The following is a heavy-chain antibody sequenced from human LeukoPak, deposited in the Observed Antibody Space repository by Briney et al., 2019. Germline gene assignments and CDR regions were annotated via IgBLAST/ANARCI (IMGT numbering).Heavy chain of an antibody. D-gene: IGHD1-26*01. J-gene: IGHJ4*02. CDR2: MNPNSGNT. V-gene: IGHV1-8*01. CDR1: GYTFTSYD. Sequence: ASVKVSCKASGYTFTSYDINWVRQATGQGLEWMGWMNPNSGNTGYAQKFQGRVTMTRNTSISTAYMELSSLRSEATAVYYCARGSRGVIVGAGDYWGQGTLVTVSS. CDR3: ARGSRGVIVGAGDY.